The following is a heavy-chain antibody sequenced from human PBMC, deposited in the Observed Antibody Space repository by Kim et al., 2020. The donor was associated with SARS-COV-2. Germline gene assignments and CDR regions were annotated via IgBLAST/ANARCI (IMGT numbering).Heavy chain of an antibody. CDR3: ASTSGYDRPGYYYYGMDV. Sequence: GESLKISCKGSGYSFTSYWIGWVRQMPGKGLEWMGIIYPGDSDTRYSPSFQGQVTISADKSISTAYLQWSSLKASDTAMYYCASTSGYDRPGYYYYGMDVWGQGTTVTVSS. CDR2: IYPGDSDT. CDR1: GYSFTSYW. D-gene: IGHD5-12*01. V-gene: IGHV5-51*01. J-gene: IGHJ6*02.